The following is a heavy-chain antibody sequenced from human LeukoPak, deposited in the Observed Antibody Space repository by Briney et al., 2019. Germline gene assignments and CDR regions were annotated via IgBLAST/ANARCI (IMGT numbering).Heavy chain of an antibody. Sequence: PETLSLTCAVYGGSFSGYYWSWIRQPPGKGLEWIGEINHSGSTNYNSSLKSRVTISVDTSKDQFSLKLSSVTAADTAMYYCARVSGYSSSWYSAWGQGTLVTVSS. V-gene: IGHV4-34*01. D-gene: IGHD6-13*01. J-gene: IGHJ5*02. CDR2: INHSGST. CDR3: ARVSGYSSSWYSA. CDR1: GGSFSGYY.